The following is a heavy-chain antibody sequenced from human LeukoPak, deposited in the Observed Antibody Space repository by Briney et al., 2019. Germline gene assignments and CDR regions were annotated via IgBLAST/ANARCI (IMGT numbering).Heavy chain of an antibody. CDR1: GFTVSSNY. V-gene: IGHV3-53*01. D-gene: IGHD3-22*01. CDR3: ARWDSSGYHKYYFDY. CDR2: IYSGGST. J-gene: IGHJ4*02. Sequence: PGGSLRLSCAASGFTVSSNYMNWVRQAPGKGLEWVSIIYSGGSTYYADSVKGRFTISRDNSKNALYLQMNSLTAEDTAVYYCARWDSSGYHKYYFDYWGQGTLVTVSS.